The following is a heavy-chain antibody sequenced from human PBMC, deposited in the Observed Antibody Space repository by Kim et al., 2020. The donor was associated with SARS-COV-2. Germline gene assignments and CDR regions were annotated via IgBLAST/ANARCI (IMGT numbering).Heavy chain of an antibody. J-gene: IGHJ6*02. D-gene: IGHD3-3*01. CDR2: INPNSGGT. CDR3: ARGIQYDFWSGYYRYYYYYYGMDV. CDR1: GYTFTGYY. V-gene: IGHV1-2*06. Sequence: ASVKVSCKASGYTFTGYYMHWVRQAPGQGLEWMGRINPNSGGTNYAQKFQGRVTMTRDTSISTAYMELSRLRSDDTAVYYCARGIQYDFWSGYYRYYYYYYGMDVWGQGTTVTVSS.